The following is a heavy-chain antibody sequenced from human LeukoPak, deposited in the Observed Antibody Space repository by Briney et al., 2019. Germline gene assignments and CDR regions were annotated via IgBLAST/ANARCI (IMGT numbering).Heavy chain of an antibody. D-gene: IGHD3-10*01. J-gene: IGHJ4*02. CDR3: ARARHLNYYGSGSYLAYFDY. CDR2: ISWNSGSI. Sequence: GGSLRLSCAASGFTFDDYAMHWVRQAPGKGLEWVSGISWNSGSIGYADSVKGRFTISRDNAKNSLYLQMNSLRAEDTAVYYCARARHLNYYGSGSYLAYFDYWGQGTLVTVSS. V-gene: IGHV3-9*01. CDR1: GFTFDDYA.